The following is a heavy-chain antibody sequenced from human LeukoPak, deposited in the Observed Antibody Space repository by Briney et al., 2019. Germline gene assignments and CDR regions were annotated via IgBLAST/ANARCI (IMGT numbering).Heavy chain of an antibody. CDR2: IIPILGIA. CDR1: GGTFSSYA. CDR3: ARDPDYGDYGGWFDP. D-gene: IGHD4-17*01. J-gene: IGHJ5*02. V-gene: IGHV1-69*04. Sequence: ASVKVSCKASGGTFSSYAISWARQAPGQGLEWMGRIIPILGIANYAQKFQGRVTITADKSTSTAYMELSSLRSEDTAVYYCARDPDYGDYGGWFDPWGQGTLVTVSS.